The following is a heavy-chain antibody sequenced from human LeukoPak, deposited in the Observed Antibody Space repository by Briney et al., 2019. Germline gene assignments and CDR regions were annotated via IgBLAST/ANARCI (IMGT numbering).Heavy chain of an antibody. CDR2: ISYDGNNK. CDR3: ARAGYTSAWYYFEY. Sequence: GWSLRLSCAASGFTFSTFAMHWVRQAPGKGLEWLALISYDGNNKYYTDSVKGRFTISRDNSKNTLFLQMNSLRAEDSAVYFCARAGYTSAWYYFEYWGQGTLVTVSS. CDR1: GFTFSTFA. J-gene: IGHJ4*02. V-gene: IGHV3-30-3*01. D-gene: IGHD3-16*02.